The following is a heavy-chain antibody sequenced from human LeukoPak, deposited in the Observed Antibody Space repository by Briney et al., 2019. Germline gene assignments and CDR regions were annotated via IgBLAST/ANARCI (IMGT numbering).Heavy chain of an antibody. D-gene: IGHD2-2*02. CDR3: ARDFRCSSTSCYRNYYYYYMDV. J-gene: IGHJ6*03. CDR1: GFTSSSYS. V-gene: IGHV3-21*01. CDR2: ISSSSSYI. Sequence: KPGGSLRLSCAASGFTSSSYSMNWVRQAPGKGLEWVSSISSSSSYIYYADSVKGRFTISRDNAKNSLYLQMNSLRAEDTAVYYCARDFRCSSTSCYRNYYYYYMDVWGKGTTVTVSS.